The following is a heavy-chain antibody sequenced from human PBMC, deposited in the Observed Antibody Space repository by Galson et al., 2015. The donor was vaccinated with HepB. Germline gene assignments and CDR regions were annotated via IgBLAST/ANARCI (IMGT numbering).Heavy chain of an antibody. CDR2: ISSNGGST. J-gene: IGHJ2*01. CDR1: GFTFKNYA. Sequence: LRLSCAASGFTFKNYAMHWVRQAPGKGLEYVSTISSNGGSTYYANSVKGRSTISRDNSKNTLYLQMGSLRAEDMAVYYCARTYYDSTGFSKNWYFDLGAGAPSSLSPQ. D-gene: IGHD3-22*01. CDR3: ARTYYDSTGFSKNWYFDL. V-gene: IGHV3-64*01.